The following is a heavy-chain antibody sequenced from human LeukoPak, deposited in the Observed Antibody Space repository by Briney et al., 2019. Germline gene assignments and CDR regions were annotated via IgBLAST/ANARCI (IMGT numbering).Heavy chain of an antibody. CDR2: INHSGST. V-gene: IGHV4-34*01. CDR3: ARHLSGVTGYTYGRAIDS. Sequence: SETLSLTCAVSGVSFSGYYWSWIRQPPGKGLEWIAEINHSGSTTYNPSPKSRVTISADTSKNQFSLKLSSVTAADTAVYYCARHLSGVTGYTYGRAIDSWGQGTLVTVSS. J-gene: IGHJ4*02. CDR1: GVSFSGYY. D-gene: IGHD5-18*01.